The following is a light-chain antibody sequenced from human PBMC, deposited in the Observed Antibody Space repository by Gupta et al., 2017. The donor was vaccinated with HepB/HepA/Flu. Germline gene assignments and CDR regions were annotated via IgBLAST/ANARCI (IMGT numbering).Light chain of an antibody. Sequence: DIKMTQSPSSLSASVGDRATITCRASQSISSYLNWYQQKPGKAPKLLIYAASSLQSGVPSRFSGSGSGIDFTLTISSLQPEDFATYYCQQSYSTWWTFGQGTKVEIK. J-gene: IGKJ1*01. V-gene: IGKV1-39*01. CDR2: AAS. CDR3: QQSYSTWWT. CDR1: QSISSY.